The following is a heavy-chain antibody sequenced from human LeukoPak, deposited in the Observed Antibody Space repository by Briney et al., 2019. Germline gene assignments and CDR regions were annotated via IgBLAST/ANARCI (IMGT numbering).Heavy chain of an antibody. Sequence: GGSLRLSCAASGFTFSRYWMHWVRQAPGKELVWVSRINSDGSSTSYADSVRGRFTISRDNAKNTLNLQMNSLRAEDTAVYYCARGGGYSYDAFDIWGQGTMVTVSS. J-gene: IGHJ3*02. V-gene: IGHV3-74*01. D-gene: IGHD5-24*01. CDR1: GFTFSRYW. CDR2: INSDGSST. CDR3: ARGGGYSYDAFDI.